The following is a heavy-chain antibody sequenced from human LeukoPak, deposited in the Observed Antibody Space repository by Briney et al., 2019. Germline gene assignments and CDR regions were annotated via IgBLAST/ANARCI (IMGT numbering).Heavy chain of an antibody. D-gene: IGHD3-3*01. CDR1: GFTFSSYS. CDR2: ISSSSSYI. V-gene: IGHV3-21*01. Sequence: GGSLRLSCAASGFTFSSYSMNWVRQAPGKGLEWVSSISSSSSYIYYADSVKGRFTISRDNAKNSLYLQMNSLRAEDTAVYYCARDSLERFLEWSPRGCLDPWGQGTLVTVSS. J-gene: IGHJ5*02. CDR3: ARDSLERFLEWSPRGCLDP.